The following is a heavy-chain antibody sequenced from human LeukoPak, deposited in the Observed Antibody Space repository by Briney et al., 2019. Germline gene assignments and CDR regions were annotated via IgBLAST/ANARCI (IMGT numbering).Heavy chain of an antibody. D-gene: IGHD1-26*01. V-gene: IGHV3-30*02. CDR1: GFTFSTYG. CDR3: AKGTVGGYSNWFDP. Sequence: GGSLRLSCAASGFTFSTYGMHWVRQAPGKGLEWVASIGYDGSSKYYADSVKGRFTISRDNSKNTLYMQMNSLRVEDTAVFYCAKGTVGGYSNWFDPWGQGTLVTVSS. CDR2: IGYDGSSK. J-gene: IGHJ5*02.